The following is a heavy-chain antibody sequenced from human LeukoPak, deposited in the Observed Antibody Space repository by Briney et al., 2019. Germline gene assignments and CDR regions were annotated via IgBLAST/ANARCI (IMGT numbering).Heavy chain of an antibody. CDR3: ARGRIAKIVVVHSFHYGMDV. Sequence: SETPSLTCDVFGGSLTDYFWTWIRQSPGKGLEWIGDINDYTGNTNYNPSLNSRVSISLEKSKNQFSLELRSVTAADTAVYYCARGRIAKIVVVHSFHYGMDVWGQGTTVTVSS. CDR1: GGSLTDYF. D-gene: IGHD3-22*01. CDR2: INDYTGNT. J-gene: IGHJ6*02. V-gene: IGHV4-34*01.